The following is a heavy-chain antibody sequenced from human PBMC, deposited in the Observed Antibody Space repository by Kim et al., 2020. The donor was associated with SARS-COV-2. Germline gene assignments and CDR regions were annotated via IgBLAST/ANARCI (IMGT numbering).Heavy chain of an antibody. Sequence: SETLSLTCTVSGGSISSSSYYWGWIRQPPGKGLEWIGSIYYSGSTYYNPSLKSRVTISVDTSKNQFSLKLSSVTAADTAVYYCARRNVKRLITGTNNWFDPWGQGTLVTVSS. CDR2: IYYSGST. D-gene: IGHD1-7*01. J-gene: IGHJ5*02. CDR1: GGSISSSSYY. CDR3: ARRNVKRLITGTNNWFDP. V-gene: IGHV4-39*01.